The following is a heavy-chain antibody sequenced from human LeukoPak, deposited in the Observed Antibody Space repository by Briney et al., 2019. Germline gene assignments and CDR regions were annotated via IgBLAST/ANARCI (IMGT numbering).Heavy chain of an antibody. V-gene: IGHV1-18*01. J-gene: IGHJ4*02. CDR1: GYTFSLYG. CDR2: ISASNGNT. D-gene: IGHD6-6*01. Sequence: ASVKVSCKASGYTFSLYGISWLRQAPGQGLEWMGWISASNGNTNYAQKFQGRVTMTTDTSTSTLYMEVRSLRADDTAVYYCARDNEYKSVDYWGQGTLVTVSS. CDR3: ARDNEYKSVDY.